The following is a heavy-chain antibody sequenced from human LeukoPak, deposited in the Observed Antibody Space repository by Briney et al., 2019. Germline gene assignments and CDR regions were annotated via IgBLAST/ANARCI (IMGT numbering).Heavy chain of an antibody. D-gene: IGHD3-10*01. Sequence: GGSLRLSCAASEFTFTNYWMSWVRQAPGKGLEWVANINQYGSEKYYVDSVKGRFIISRDNAKNSLYLQMNSLTAEDTAVYYCARDWTNMIRGVSIDYWGQGALVTVSS. CDR2: INQYGSEK. J-gene: IGHJ4*02. CDR1: EFTFTNYW. CDR3: ARDWTNMIRGVSIDY. V-gene: IGHV3-7*05.